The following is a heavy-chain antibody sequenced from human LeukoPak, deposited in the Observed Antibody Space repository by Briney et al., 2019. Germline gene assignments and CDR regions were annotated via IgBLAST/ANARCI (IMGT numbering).Heavy chain of an antibody. V-gene: IGHV3-21*01. CDR1: GFTFSSYS. J-gene: IGHJ4*02. D-gene: IGHD4/OR15-4a*01. CDR2: TSSSSSYI. CDR3: ARAGANFKTSPFDY. Sequence: GGSLRLSCAASGFTFSSYSMNWVRQAPGKGLEWVSSTSSSSSYIYYADSVKGRFTISRDNAKNSLYLQMNSLRAEDTAVYYCARAGANFKTSPFDYWGQGTLVTVSS.